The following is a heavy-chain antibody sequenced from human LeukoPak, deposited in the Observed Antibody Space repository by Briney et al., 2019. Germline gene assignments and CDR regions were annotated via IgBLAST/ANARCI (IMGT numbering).Heavy chain of an antibody. CDR2: ISYDGSNK. CDR1: GFTFSSYG. Sequence: GGSLRLSCAASGFTFSSYGMHWVRQAPGKGLEWVAVISYDGSNKYYADSVKGRFTISRDNSKNTLYLQMNSLRAEDTAVYYCAKEESGWSGDYFDYWGQGTLVTVSS. J-gene: IGHJ4*02. CDR3: AKEESGWSGDYFDY. D-gene: IGHD6-19*01. V-gene: IGHV3-30*18.